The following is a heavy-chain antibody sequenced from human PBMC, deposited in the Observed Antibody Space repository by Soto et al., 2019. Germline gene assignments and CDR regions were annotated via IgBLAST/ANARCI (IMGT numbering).Heavy chain of an antibody. D-gene: IGHD6-13*01. J-gene: IGHJ4*02. CDR1: GGSISRGDYY. V-gene: IGHV4-30-4*02. Sequence: SDTLSLTCTVSGGSISRGDYYWSWIRQPPGKGLEWIGSIYYSGSTYYNPSLKSRVTISVDTSKNQFSLKLNSVTAAVTAVYYCASRHSSPYFDYWGQGTLVTVSS. CDR2: IYYSGST. CDR3: ASRHSSPYFDY.